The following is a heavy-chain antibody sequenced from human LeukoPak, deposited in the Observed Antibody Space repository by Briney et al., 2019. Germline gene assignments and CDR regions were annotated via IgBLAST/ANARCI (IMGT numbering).Heavy chain of an antibody. Sequence: GGSLRLSCAASGFTFSSNWMHWVHQAPGKGLVWVSRINEDGSTTNYADSVKGRSTIFRDNAKNALYLQMNSLRAEDTAVYYCVRDLGGRSGHWGQGTLVTVSS. CDR2: INEDGSTT. CDR3: VRDLGGRSGH. V-gene: IGHV3-74*01. D-gene: IGHD1-26*01. J-gene: IGHJ4*02. CDR1: GFTFSSNW.